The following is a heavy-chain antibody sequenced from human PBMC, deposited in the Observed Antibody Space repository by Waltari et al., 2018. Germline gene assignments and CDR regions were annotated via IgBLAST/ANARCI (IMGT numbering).Heavy chain of an antibody. D-gene: IGHD6-6*01. V-gene: IGHV4-38-2*01. J-gene: IGHJ4*02. Sequence: QVQLQESGPGLVKPSETLSLTCAVSGYSISSGYYWGWIRQPPGKGLEWIGSIYHSGSTYYNPSLKSRVTISVDTSKNQFSLKLSSVTAADTAVYYCARRGSSSPLDYWGQGTLVTVSS. CDR3: ARRGSSSPLDY. CDR2: IYHSGST. CDR1: GYSISSGYY.